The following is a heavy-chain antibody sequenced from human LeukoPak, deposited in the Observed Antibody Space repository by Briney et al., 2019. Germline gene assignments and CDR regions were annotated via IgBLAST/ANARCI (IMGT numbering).Heavy chain of an antibody. J-gene: IGHJ4*02. CDR3: AREIRWLPRLYYFDY. D-gene: IGHD3-22*01. Sequence: PGGSLRLSCAASGFTFSSYSMNWVRQAPGKGLEWVSYISSSSSTIYYADSVKGRFTISRDNAKNSLYLQMNSLRAEDTAVYYCAREIRWLPRLYYFDYWGQGTLVTVSS. CDR1: GFTFSSYS. V-gene: IGHV3-48*04. CDR2: ISSSSSTI.